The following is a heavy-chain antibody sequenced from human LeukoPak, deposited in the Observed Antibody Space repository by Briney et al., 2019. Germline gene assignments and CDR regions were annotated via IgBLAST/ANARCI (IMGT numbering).Heavy chain of an antibody. J-gene: IGHJ3*02. D-gene: IGHD3-22*01. CDR3: ARGVGSGYYYNAFDI. Sequence: GGSLRLSCAVSGFTCNDHEINWVRQAPGQGLEWVSYISLCEGSIYYADSVKGRFNISRDSAKNSLELQMNSLRVEDTAVYYCARGVGSGYYYNAFDIWGQGTMVTVAS. CDR1: GFTCNDHE. CDR2: ISLCEGSI. V-gene: IGHV3-48*03.